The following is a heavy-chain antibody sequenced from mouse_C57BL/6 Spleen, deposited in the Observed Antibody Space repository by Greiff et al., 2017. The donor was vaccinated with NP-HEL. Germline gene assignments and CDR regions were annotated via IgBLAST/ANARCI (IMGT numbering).Heavy chain of an antibody. CDR2: IWSGGST. V-gene: IGHV2-2*01. CDR1: GFSLTSYG. CDR3: ARKGFSGYVGGNDAMDY. J-gene: IGHJ4*01. Sequence: QVQLQQSGPGLVQPSQSLSITCTVSGFSLTSYGVHWVRQSPGKGLEWLGVIWSGGSTDYNAAFISRLSISKDNSKSQVFFKMNSLQADDTAIYYCARKGFSGYVGGNDAMDYWGQGTSVTVSS. D-gene: IGHD3-2*02.